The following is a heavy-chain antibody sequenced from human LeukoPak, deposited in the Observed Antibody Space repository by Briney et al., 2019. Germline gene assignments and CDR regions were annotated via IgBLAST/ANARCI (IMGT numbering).Heavy chain of an antibody. V-gene: IGHV4-4*07. CDR1: GGSFSGYY. Sequence: SETLSLTCAVYGGSFSGYYWSWIRQPPGKGLEWIGRIYTSGSTNYNPSLKSRVTMSVDTSKNQFSLKLSSVTAADTAVYYCARDQYWFDPWGQGTLVTVSS. J-gene: IGHJ5*02. CDR3: ARDQYWFDP. CDR2: IYTSGST.